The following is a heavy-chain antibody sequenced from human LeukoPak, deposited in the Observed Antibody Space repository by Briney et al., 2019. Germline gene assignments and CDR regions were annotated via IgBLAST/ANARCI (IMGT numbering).Heavy chain of an antibody. V-gene: IGHV3-9*01. CDR3: VSEEVREKNAFDI. CDR1: GFTFDDYA. J-gene: IGHJ3*02. D-gene: IGHD3-10*01. CDR2: ISWNSGSI. Sequence: LAGGSLRLSCAASGFTFDDYAMHWVRQAPGKGLEWVSGISWNSGSIGYADSVKGRFTISRDNAKNSLYLQMNSLRAEDTALYYCVSEEVREKNAFDIWGQGTMVTVSS.